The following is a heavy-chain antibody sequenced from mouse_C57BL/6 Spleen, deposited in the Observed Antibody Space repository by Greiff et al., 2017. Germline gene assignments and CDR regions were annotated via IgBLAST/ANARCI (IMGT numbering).Heavy chain of an antibody. V-gene: IGHV1-61*01. Sequence: VQLQQPGAELVRPGSSVKLSCKASGYTFTSYWMDWVKQRPGQGLEWIGNIYPSDSETHYNQKFKDKATLTVDKSSSTAYMQLSSLTSEDSAVYYCARYPDYYAMDYWGQGTSVTVSS. CDR1: GYTFTSYW. J-gene: IGHJ4*01. CDR2: IYPSDSET. CDR3: ARYPDYYAMDY.